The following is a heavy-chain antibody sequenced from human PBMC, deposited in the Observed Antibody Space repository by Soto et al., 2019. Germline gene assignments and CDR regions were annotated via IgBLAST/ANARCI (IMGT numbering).Heavy chain of an antibody. V-gene: IGHV3-33*01. CDR2: IWYDGSNK. J-gene: IGHJ4*02. CDR1: GFTFSSYG. D-gene: IGHD1-26*01. Sequence: QVQLVESGGGVVQPGRSLRLSCTASGFTFSSYGMHWVRQAPGKGLEWVAVIWYDGSNKYYADSVKGRFTISRDNSKNTLYLQMNSLRAEDMAVYYCAREPLHSGAYYADYWGQGTLVTVSS. CDR3: AREPLHSGAYYADY.